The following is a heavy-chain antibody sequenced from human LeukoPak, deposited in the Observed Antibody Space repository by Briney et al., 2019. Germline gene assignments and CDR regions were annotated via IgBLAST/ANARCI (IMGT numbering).Heavy chain of an antibody. V-gene: IGHV1-3*04. CDR1: GYTFTTYA. CDR3: ARDSTEGYFDY. D-gene: IGHD2/OR15-2a*01. J-gene: IGHJ4*02. Sequence: ASVKVSCKASGYTFTTYAMHWVRQAPGQSLEWMGWIETGNGDTKYSQKFQGRVTLTRDTSASTAYMDLSSLRSEDTAVYYCARDSTEGYFDYWGQGTLVTVSS. CDR2: IETGNGDT.